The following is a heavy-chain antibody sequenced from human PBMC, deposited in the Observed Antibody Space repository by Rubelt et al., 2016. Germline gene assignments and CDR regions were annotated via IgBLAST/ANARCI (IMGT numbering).Heavy chain of an antibody. J-gene: IGHJ4*02. Sequence: MHWVRQAPGQGLEWMGRINPNSGGTNYAQKFQGRVTMTRDTSISTAYMELSRLRSDDTAVYYCARQSIAARNFDYWGQGTLVTVSS. V-gene: IGHV1-2*06. CDR2: INPNSGGT. CDR3: ARQSIAARNFDY. D-gene: IGHD6-6*01.